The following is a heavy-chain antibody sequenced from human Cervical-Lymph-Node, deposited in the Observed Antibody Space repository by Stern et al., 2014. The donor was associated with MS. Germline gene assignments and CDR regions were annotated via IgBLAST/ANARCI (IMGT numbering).Heavy chain of an antibody. J-gene: IGHJ4*02. CDR2: ISYDGNHK. V-gene: IGHV3-30*03. CDR3: ARDYEDTSMLFDH. D-gene: IGHD2-8*01. Sequence: VQLVESGGAVVQPGRSLRLSCAASGFTFSSYGMNWVRQAQGKGLEWVTVISYDGNHKYYAASVKCRFTISRDNSKNALHLQMNSVTPDDTAIYYCARDYEDTSMLFDHWGQGTLVTVSS. CDR1: GFTFSSYG.